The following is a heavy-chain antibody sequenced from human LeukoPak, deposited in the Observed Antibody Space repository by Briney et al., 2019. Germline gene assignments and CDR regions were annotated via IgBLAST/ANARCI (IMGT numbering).Heavy chain of an antibody. CDR2: ISSSGSTI. J-gene: IGHJ5*02. Sequence: GGSLRLSCAASRFTFDYYYMTWIRQAPGKGLEWISYISSSGSTIDYADSVKGRFTISRDNVKELVFLQMNNLRVDDTAVYYCARGGDYYDSRRNWFDPWGQGTLVTVSS. V-gene: IGHV3-11*01. CDR3: ARGGDYYDSRRNWFDP. CDR1: RFTFDYYY. D-gene: IGHD3-22*01.